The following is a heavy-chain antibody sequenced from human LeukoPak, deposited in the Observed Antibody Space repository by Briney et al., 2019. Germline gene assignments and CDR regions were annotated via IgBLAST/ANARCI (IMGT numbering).Heavy chain of an antibody. D-gene: IGHD2-8*01. Sequence: GGSLRLSCAASVFTFSTYNMNWVRQAPGKGLEWVSSITSSSRYTFYADPVKGRFTISRDNAKNSVSLQMTSLGPEDTAVYYCAAVWPRDAFDIWGQGTMVTVSS. CDR3: AAVWPRDAFDI. V-gene: IGHV3-21*01. J-gene: IGHJ3*02. CDR1: VFTFSTYN. CDR2: ITSSSRYT.